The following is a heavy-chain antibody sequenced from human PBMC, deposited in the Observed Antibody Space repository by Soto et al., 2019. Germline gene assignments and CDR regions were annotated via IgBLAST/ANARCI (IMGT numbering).Heavy chain of an antibody. CDR1: GYTFTNYA. V-gene: IGHV1-3*01. Sequence: ASXKVSCKASGYTFTNYAMHWVRQAPGQRLEWMGWINAGNGNTKYSQKFQGRVTITRDTSASTAYMELSSLRSEDTAVYYCARVSGYYLPDYWGQGTLVTVSS. CDR3: ARVSGYYLPDY. J-gene: IGHJ4*02. D-gene: IGHD5-12*01. CDR2: INAGNGNT.